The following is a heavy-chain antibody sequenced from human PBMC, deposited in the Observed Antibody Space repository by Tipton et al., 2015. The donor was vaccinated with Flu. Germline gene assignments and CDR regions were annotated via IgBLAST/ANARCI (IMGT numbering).Heavy chain of an antibody. V-gene: IGHV3-30*03. D-gene: IGHD6-13*01. J-gene: IGHJ4*02. Sequence: QLVQSGGGVVQPGRSLRLSCAASGFTFSSYGMHWVRQAPGKGLEWVAVISYDGSNKYYADSVKGRFTISRDNSKNTLYLQMNSLRAEDTAVYYCACIAAAAVPWGQGTLVTVSS. CDR2: ISYDGSNK. CDR3: ACIAAAAVP. CDR1: GFTFSSYG.